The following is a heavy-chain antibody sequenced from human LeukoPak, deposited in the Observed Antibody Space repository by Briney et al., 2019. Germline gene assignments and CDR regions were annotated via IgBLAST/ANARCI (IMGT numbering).Heavy chain of an antibody. CDR3: ARVAGGSGSYAILDRSAFDI. CDR2: INPNSGGT. V-gene: IGHV1-2*02. D-gene: IGHD3-10*01. CDR1: GYTFTVYY. J-gene: IGHJ3*02. Sequence: GASVKVSFKASGYTFTVYYMHWVRQAPGQGREGMGWINPNSGGTNYAQKFQGRGTMTRDTAISTAYMEVRRLRSDDPAVYYCARVAGGSGSYAILDRSAFDIWGQGTMVTVSS.